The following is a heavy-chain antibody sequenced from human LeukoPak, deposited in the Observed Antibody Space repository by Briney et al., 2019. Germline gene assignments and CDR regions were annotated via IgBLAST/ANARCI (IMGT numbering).Heavy chain of an antibody. CDR2: ISYDGSNK. CDR3: ARDSYSSSWYSYGGFDP. J-gene: IGHJ5*02. Sequence: GGSLRLSCAASGFTFSSYAMHWVRQAPGKGLEWVAVISYDGSNKYYADPVKGRFTISRDNSKNTLYLQMNSLRAEDTAVYYCARDSYSSSWYSYGGFDPWGQGTLVTVSS. CDR1: GFTFSSYA. V-gene: IGHV3-30-3*01. D-gene: IGHD6-13*01.